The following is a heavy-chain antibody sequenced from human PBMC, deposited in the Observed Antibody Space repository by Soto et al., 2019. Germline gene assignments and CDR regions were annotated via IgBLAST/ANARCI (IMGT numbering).Heavy chain of an antibody. CDR1: GFTFSSYA. J-gene: IGHJ6*02. CDR2: ISYDGSNK. D-gene: IGHD2-2*01. CDR3: ARDLSVVPGYYYGMDV. Sequence: GRSLRLSCAASGFTFSSYAMHWVRQAPGKGLEWVAVISYDGSNKYYADSVKGRFTISRDNSKNTLYLQMNSLRAEDTAVYYCARDLSVVPGYYYGMDVWGQGTTVTVSS. V-gene: IGHV3-30-3*01.